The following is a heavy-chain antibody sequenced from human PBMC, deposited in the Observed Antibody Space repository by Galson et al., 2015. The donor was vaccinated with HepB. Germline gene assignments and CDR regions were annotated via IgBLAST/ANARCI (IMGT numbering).Heavy chain of an antibody. Sequence: SLRLSCAASGFTFSSYAMSWVRQAPGKGLEWVSAISGSGGSTYYADSVKGRFTISRDNSKNTLYLQMNSLRAEDTAVYYCAKDLAGGSGSYGDVWGQGTTVTVSS. J-gene: IGHJ6*02. D-gene: IGHD3-10*01. CDR1: GFTFSSYA. V-gene: IGHV3-23*01. CDR2: ISGSGGST. CDR3: AKDLAGGSGSYGDV.